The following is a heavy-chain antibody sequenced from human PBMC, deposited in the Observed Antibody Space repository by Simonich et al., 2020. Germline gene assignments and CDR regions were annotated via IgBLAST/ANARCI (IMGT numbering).Heavy chain of an antibody. CDR1: GYTFTGKY. J-gene: IGHJ1*01. V-gene: IGHV1-2*02. CDR2: IYPRRGGS. D-gene: IGHD6-13*01. CDR3: ARSHMAADGTGYFQH. Sequence: QVQLVQSGAAVKKPGASVKFSYKASGYTFTGKYKHWVRQAPVQWLEGMGGIYPRRGGSHYAQKFEGRVHMTGDTSISTAYMELSRLRSDDKAVYYCARSHMAADGTGYFQHWGQGTLVTVSS.